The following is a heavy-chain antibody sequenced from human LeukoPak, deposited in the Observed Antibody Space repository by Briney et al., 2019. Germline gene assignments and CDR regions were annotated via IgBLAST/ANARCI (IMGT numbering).Heavy chain of an antibody. J-gene: IGHJ3*02. Sequence: ASETLSLTCTVSGGSISSYYWSWIRQPPGKGLEWIGYIYYSGSTNYNPSLKSRVTISVDTSKNQFSLKLSSVTAADTAVYYCAEGRGGWDAFDIWGQGTMVTVSS. V-gene: IGHV4-59*01. D-gene: IGHD2-15*01. CDR3: AEGRGGWDAFDI. CDR2: IYYSGST. CDR1: GGSISSYY.